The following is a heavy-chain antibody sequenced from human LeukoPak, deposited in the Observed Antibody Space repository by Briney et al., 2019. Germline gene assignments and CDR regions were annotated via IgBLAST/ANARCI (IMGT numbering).Heavy chain of an antibody. D-gene: IGHD3-3*01. V-gene: IGHV3-21*01. Sequence: GGSLRLSCAASGFTFSSYSMNWVRQAPGKGLEWVSSISSSSSYIYYADSVKGRFTISRDNAKNSLYLQMNSLRAEDTAVYYCARDRIGFWGGYRLMSYYGMDVWGQGTTVTVSS. J-gene: IGHJ6*02. CDR1: GFTFSSYS. CDR3: ARDRIGFWGGYRLMSYYGMDV. CDR2: ISSSSSYI.